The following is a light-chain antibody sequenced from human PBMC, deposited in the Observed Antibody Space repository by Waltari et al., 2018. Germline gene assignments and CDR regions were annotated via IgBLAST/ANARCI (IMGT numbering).Light chain of an antibody. CDR2: EVT. CDR1: SGRIATHY. V-gene: IGLV6-57*02. CDR3: QSYDDFDWI. Sequence: NVILTQPHSVSEFPGKTVTITCTASSGRIATHYVQWYQQRPGSGPTAVIYEVTQRPSGVPARLHRSIESASKSASLTISGLQPEDEADYYCQSYDDFDWIFGGGTKLTVL. J-gene: IGLJ3*02.